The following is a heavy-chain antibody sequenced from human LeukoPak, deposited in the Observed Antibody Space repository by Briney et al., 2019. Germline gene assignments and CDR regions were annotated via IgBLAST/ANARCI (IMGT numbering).Heavy chain of an antibody. J-gene: IGHJ5*02. CDR3: ARDLELRGSGSYYVNWFDP. CDR1: GYTFTGYY. Sequence: GASVKVSCKASGYTFTGYYMHWVRQAPGQGLEWMGWINPNSGGTNYAQKFQGRVTMTRDTSISTAYMELSRLRSDDTAVYYCARDLELRGSGSYYVNWFDPWGQGTLVTVSS. D-gene: IGHD3-10*01. CDR2: INPNSGGT. V-gene: IGHV1-2*02.